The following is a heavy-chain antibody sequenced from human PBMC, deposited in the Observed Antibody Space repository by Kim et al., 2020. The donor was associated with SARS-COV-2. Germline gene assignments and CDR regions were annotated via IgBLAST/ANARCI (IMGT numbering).Heavy chain of an antibody. Sequence: GGSLRLSCAASGFTFSSYAMHWVRQAPGKGLEWVAVISYDGSNKYYADSVKGRFTISRDNSKNTLYLQMNSLRAEDTAVYYCARAYILVVPAAYFDYWG. D-gene: IGHD2-2*01. CDR3: ARAYILVVPAAYFDY. J-gene: IGHJ4*01. CDR2: ISYDGSNK. CDR1: GFTFSSYA. V-gene: IGHV3-30-3*01.